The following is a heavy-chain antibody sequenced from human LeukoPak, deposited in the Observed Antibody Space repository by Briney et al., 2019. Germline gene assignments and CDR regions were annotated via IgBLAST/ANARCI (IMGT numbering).Heavy chain of an antibody. CDR2: INPSGGST. CDR1: GYTFTSYY. J-gene: IGHJ6*03. CDR3: ARASGWLQSGYYYMDV. V-gene: IGHV1-46*01. Sequence: ASVKVSCKASGYTFTSYYMHWVRQASGQGLEWMGIINPSGGSTSYAQKFQGRVTMTRDMSTSTVYMELSSLRSEDTAVYYCARASGWLQSGYYYMDVWGKGTTVTVSS. D-gene: IGHD5-24*01.